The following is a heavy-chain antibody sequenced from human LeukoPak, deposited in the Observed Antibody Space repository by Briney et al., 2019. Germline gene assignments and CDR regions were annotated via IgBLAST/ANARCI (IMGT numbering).Heavy chain of an antibody. J-gene: IGHJ4*02. CDR1: GGSISSSGYY. D-gene: IGHD2-2*01. V-gene: IGHV4-39*01. Sequence: SETLSLTCTVSGGSISSSGYYWGWIRQPPGKGLEWIGSIYYSGKTYYNPSLKSRVTISVDTSKNQFSLRLTSVTAADRGVYYCARLTIPAATRWGQGTLVTVSS. CDR2: IYYSGKT. CDR3: ARLTIPAATR.